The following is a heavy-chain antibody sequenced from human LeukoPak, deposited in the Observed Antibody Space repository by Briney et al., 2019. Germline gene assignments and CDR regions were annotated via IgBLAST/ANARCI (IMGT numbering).Heavy chain of an antibody. CDR3: ARSTQYYYDSSGRSLGIVDL. V-gene: IGHV4-59*01. J-gene: IGHJ2*01. D-gene: IGHD3-22*01. Sequence: SETLSLTCTVSGGSISSYYWSWIRQPPGKGLEWIGYIYYSGSTNYNPSLKGRVTISVDTSKNQFSLKLSSVTAADTAVYYCARSTQYYYDSSGRSLGIVDLWGRGTLVTVSS. CDR1: GGSISSYY. CDR2: IYYSGST.